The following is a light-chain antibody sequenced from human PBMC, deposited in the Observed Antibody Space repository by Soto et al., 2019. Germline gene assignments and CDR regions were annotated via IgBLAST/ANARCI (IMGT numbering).Light chain of an antibody. V-gene: IGKV4-1*01. Sequence: DIVMTQSPDSLAVSLGARATINCKSSQSVLYSSNNKNYLAWYQQKPGQPPKLLIYWASTRDSGVPDRFRGSGSGTDFTLTISSLQAEDVAVYYCQQYYITPRTFGQGTRLEIK. CDR1: QSVLYSSNNKNY. J-gene: IGKJ5*01. CDR3: QQYYITPRT. CDR2: WAS.